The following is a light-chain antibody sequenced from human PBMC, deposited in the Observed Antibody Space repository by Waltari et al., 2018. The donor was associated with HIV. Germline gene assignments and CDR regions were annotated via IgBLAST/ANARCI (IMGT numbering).Light chain of an antibody. CDR3: QSYDSSLSGSV. CDR1: SSNSGAGYD. CDR2: GNV. V-gene: IGLV1-40*01. Sequence: QSVLTQPPSVSGAPGQRVTIPCTGSSSNSGAGYDVHWYQQFPGSAPKLLIHGNVNRPSGVPDRFSDSKSGTSASLAITGLQAEDEADYYCQSYDSSLSGSVFGGGTKLTVL. J-gene: IGLJ3*02.